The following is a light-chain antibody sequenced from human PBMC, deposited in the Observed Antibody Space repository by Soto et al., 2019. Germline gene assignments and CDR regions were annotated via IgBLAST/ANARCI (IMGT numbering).Light chain of an antibody. Sequence: EIVMTQSPATLSVSPGGRANLSCRASQSISDTLAWYQQKPGQAPRLLIHGASTRAPGFPARFSGSGSGTDFTLTISRLEPEDFAVYYCQQYGSSPTWTFGQGTKVDIK. CDR2: GAS. CDR3: QQYGSSPTWT. V-gene: IGKV3-15*01. CDR1: QSISDT. J-gene: IGKJ1*01.